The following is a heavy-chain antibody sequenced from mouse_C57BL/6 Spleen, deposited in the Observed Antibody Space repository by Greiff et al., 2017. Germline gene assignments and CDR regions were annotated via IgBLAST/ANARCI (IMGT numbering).Heavy chain of an antibody. Sequence: EVQPPQSGPELVKPGALVKISCKASGYKFTDYYMNWVKPSPGKSLEWIGDINPNNGGTSYNQKFKGKATLTVDKSSSTAYMELRSLTSEDSAVYYCARAGNYEDFAYWGQGTTLTVSS. CDR1: GYKFTDYY. D-gene: IGHD2-1*01. V-gene: IGHV1-26*01. J-gene: IGHJ2*01. CDR3: ARAGNYEDFAY. CDR2: INPNNGGT.